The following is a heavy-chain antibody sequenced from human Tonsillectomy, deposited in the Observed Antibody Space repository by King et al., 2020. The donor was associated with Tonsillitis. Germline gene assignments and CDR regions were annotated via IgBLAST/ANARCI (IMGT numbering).Heavy chain of an antibody. J-gene: IGHJ4*02. CDR3: ERNYNILTGYSPTGYYFDY. V-gene: IGHV4-39*01. CDR2: VYYSGTT. CDR1: GGSVSSSSYY. Sequence: QLQESGPGLVKPSETLSLTCTVSGGSVSSSSYYWGWIRQPPGKGLEWIGSVYYSGTTYLNSSLKSRVTISVDTSKNQFSLKLTSVTAADTAVYYCERNYNILTGYSPTGYYFDYWGQGALVTVSS. D-gene: IGHD3-9*01.